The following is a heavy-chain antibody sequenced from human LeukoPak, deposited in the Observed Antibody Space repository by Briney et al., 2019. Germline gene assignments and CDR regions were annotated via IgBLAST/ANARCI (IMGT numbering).Heavy chain of an antibody. Sequence: GGSLRLSCAASGNYWMHWVRQAPEKGLVWVSHINSDGSWTGYADSVKGRFTISKDNAKNTVYLQMNNLRAEDTAVYYCVSFYETNWGRGTLVTVSS. CDR1: GNYW. J-gene: IGHJ4*02. V-gene: IGHV3-74*01. CDR2: INSDGSWT. D-gene: IGHD2-2*01. CDR3: VSFYETN.